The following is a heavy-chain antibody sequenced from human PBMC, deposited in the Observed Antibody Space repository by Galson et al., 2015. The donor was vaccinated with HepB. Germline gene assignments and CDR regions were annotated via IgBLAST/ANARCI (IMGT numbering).Heavy chain of an antibody. Sequence: SLRLSCAASGFTFSSYGMHWVRQAPGKGLEWVAVISYDGSNKYYADSVKGRFTISRDNSKNTLYLQMNSLRAEDTAVYYCAKEGLYSSGWFVDYWGQGTLVTVSS. V-gene: IGHV3-30*18. J-gene: IGHJ4*02. CDR3: AKEGLYSSGWFVDY. D-gene: IGHD6-19*01. CDR2: ISYDGSNK. CDR1: GFTFSSYG.